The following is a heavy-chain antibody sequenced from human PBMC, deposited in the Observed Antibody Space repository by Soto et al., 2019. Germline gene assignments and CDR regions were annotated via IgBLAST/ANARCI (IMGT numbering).Heavy chain of an antibody. Sequence: GGSLRLSCAASGFTFSDYYMTCIRQAPGKGLEWISYISGTGDTRYYTDSVKGRFTISRDNAKNSLYLQMNSLRAGDTAVYFCARMRAAPAFYFDSWGQGTLVTVS. V-gene: IGHV3-11*01. CDR2: ISGTGDTR. D-gene: IGHD3-3*02. J-gene: IGHJ4*02. CDR3: ARMRAAPAFYFDS. CDR1: GFTFSDYY.